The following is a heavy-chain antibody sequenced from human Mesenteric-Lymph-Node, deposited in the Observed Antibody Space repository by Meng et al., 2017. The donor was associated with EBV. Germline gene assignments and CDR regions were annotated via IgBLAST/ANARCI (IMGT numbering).Heavy chain of an antibody. Sequence: QVQLVQSGRELKNPVASVKVSCKASGYIFPYFGLNWVRQAPGQGLEWLGWINTNSGHPAYAQGFTGRLVFSLDTSVNTAFLQINDLKSDDTAIYYCVKDRGFGELFDFWGQGTLVTVSS. J-gene: IGHJ4*02. D-gene: IGHD3-10*01. CDR2: INTNSGHP. CDR3: VKDRGFGELFDF. CDR1: GYIFPYFG. V-gene: IGHV7-4-1*02.